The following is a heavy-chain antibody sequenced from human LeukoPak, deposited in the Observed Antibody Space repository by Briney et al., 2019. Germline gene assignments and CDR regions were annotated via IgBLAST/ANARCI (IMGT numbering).Heavy chain of an antibody. D-gene: IGHD3-10*01. CDR2: IYSGGST. J-gene: IGHJ4*02. CDR1: GFTVSSNY. CDR3: ARETYGSGSYYEDY. V-gene: IGHV3-53*01. Sequence: GGSLRLSCAASGFTVSSNYMSWVRQAPGKGLEWVSVIYSGGSTYYADSVKGRFTISRDNSKNTLYLQMNSLRAEDTAVYYCARETYGSGSYYEDYWGQGTLVTVSS.